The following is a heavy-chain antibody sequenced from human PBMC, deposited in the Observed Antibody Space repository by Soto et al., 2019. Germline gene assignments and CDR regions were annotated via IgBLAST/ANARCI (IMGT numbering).Heavy chain of an antibody. V-gene: IGHV5-51*03. D-gene: IGHD3-16*01. CDR3: ARFGGPALSHNWFDA. J-gene: IGHJ5*02. Sequence: DVQLVQSGAEVKKPGESLKISCQGYGYRFFDYWIGWVRQTPGKGLEWMGIIYPDDSQTIYSPSFQDHVTFSAGRSITAAYLQGSRLKASDSGLDFCARFGGPALSHNWFDAWGQGTLVTVSS. CDR2: IYPDDSQT. CDR1: GYRFFDYW.